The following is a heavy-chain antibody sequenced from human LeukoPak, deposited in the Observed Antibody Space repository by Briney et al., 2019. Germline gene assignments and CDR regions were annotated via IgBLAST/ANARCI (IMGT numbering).Heavy chain of an antibody. V-gene: IGHV3-23*01. D-gene: IGHD6-19*01. J-gene: IGHJ4*02. Sequence: GGSLRLSCAASGFTVSSYYMSWVRQAPGKGLEWVSAIGGSGGSTYYADSVKGRFTISRDDSKNTLFLHMNSLRAEDTAVYYCARRPGVSGWLDYWGQGTLVTVSS. CDR1: GFTVSSYY. CDR3: ARRPGVSGWLDY. CDR2: IGGSGGST.